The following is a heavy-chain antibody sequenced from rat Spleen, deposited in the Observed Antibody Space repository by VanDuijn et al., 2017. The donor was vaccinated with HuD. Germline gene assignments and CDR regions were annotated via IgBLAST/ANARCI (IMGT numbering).Heavy chain of an antibody. V-gene: IGHV5S10*01. D-gene: IGHD1-12*02. CDR2: IIYDGSST. CDR3: ATHTMMVVITIWYFDF. Sequence: EVQLVESGGGLVQPGRSLKLSCAASGFTFSDYNMAWVRQAPKKGLEWVATIIYDGSSTYYRDSVKGRFTISRDNAKSTLYLKMDSLRSEDTATYYCATHTMMVVITIWYFDFWGPGTMVTVSS. J-gene: IGHJ1*01. CDR1: GFTFSDYN.